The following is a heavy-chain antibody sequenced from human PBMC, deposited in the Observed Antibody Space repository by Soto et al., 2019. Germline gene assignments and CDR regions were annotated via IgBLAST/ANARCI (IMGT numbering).Heavy chain of an antibody. CDR3: TRGTYYDSGSLPPTMIDY. D-gene: IGHD3-10*01. J-gene: IGHJ4*02. Sequence: QVQLVQSGAEVKKPGASVRVSCKTSGYIFTSFGINWVRQAPGQGLEWMGWITASNGNTNYAQKLQGRVIMTTDRTTDTAYMELGSLRSDDTAVYYCTRGTYYDSGSLPPTMIDYCGQGTLVTVSS. CDR1: GYIFTSFG. V-gene: IGHV1-18*01. CDR2: ITASNGNT.